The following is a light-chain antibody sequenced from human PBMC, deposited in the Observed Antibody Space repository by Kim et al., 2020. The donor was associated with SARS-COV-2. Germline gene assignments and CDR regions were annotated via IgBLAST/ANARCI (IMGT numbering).Light chain of an antibody. J-gene: IGKJ5*01. Sequence: EIVLTQSPATLFLSPGERATLSCRASQSVSSHLAWHQQKPGQAPRLLIYDASNRATGIPARFSGSGSGTDFTLTISSLEPEDFAVYYCQQRSIWPITFGQGTRLEIK. CDR1: QSVSSH. V-gene: IGKV3-11*01. CDR2: DAS. CDR3: QQRSIWPIT.